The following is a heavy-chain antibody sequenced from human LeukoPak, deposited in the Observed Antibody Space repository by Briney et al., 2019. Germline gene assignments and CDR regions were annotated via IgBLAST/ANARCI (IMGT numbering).Heavy chain of an antibody. V-gene: IGHV3-48*01. CDR3: ARDGYSSSRYSSGISGIDY. J-gene: IGHJ4*02. D-gene: IGHD6-13*01. CDR1: GFTFSSYS. CDR2: ISSSSSTI. Sequence: PGGSLRLSCAASGFTFSSYSMNWVRQAPGKGLEWVSYISSSSSTIYYADSVKGRFTISRDNAKNSLYLQMNSLRAEDTAVYYCARDGYSSSRYSSGISGIDYWGQGTLVTVSS.